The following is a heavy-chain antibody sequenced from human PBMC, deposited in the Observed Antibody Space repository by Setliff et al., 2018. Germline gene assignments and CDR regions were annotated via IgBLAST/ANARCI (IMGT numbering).Heavy chain of an antibody. CDR2: ISAYNGNT. J-gene: IGHJ4*02. V-gene: IGHV1-18*01. CDR3: ARVPRLEWLLPTFDS. D-gene: IGHD3-3*01. Sequence: ASVKVSCKASGYTFTSYGISWVRQAPGQGLEWMGWISAYNGNTEYAQNLQGRVTMTMDTSTSTAYMELRSLTSDDTAVYYCARVPRLEWLLPTFDSWGQGTLVTVSS. CDR1: GYTFTSYG.